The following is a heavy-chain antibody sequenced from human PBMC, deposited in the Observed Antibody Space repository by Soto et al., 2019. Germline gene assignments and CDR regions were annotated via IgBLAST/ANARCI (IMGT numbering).Heavy chain of an antibody. V-gene: IGHV3-33*01. D-gene: IGHD6-13*01. Sequence: QVQLVESGGGVVQPGRSLRLSCAASGFTFSSYGMQWVRQAPGKGLEWVAVIWYDGSNKYYADSVKGRFTISRDNSKNTLYLQMNSLRAEDTAVYYCATDSSSWYEVNDAFDIWGQGTMVTVSS. J-gene: IGHJ3*02. CDR3: ATDSSSWYEVNDAFDI. CDR1: GFTFSSYG. CDR2: IWYDGSNK.